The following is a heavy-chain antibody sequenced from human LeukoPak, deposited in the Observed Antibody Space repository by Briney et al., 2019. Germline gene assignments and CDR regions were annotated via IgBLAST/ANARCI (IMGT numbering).Heavy chain of an antibody. CDR3: AIWTSGNY. V-gene: IGHV3-7*01. CDR2: MDPTGSQK. CDR1: QFTFNGSW. Sequence: PGRSLRLSCADSQFTFNGSWMNWVRQAPGKGLEWVANMDPTGSQKRYVDSVRGRFTISKDNPGASLYLDMHSLRAEHKAIYYCAIWTSGNYWGQGTLVTVSS. D-gene: IGHD1-1*01. J-gene: IGHJ4*02.